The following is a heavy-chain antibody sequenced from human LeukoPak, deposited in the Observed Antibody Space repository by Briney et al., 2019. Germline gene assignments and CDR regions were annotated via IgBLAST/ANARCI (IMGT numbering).Heavy chain of an antibody. V-gene: IGHV4-59*01. CDR2: VYYTGST. CDR1: GGSISSYY. D-gene: IGHD6-13*01. Sequence: SETLSLTCTVSGGSISSYYWSWVRQPPGKGLEWIGFVYYTGSTNYSPSLKSRVTISVDTPKNQFSLKLRSVTAADTAVYYCARISSSNWYNERGAFDVWGQGTMVTVSS. CDR3: ARISSSNWYNERGAFDV. J-gene: IGHJ3*01.